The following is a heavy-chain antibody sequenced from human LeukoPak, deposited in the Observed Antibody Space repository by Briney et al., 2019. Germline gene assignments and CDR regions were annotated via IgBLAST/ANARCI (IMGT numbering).Heavy chain of an antibody. V-gene: IGHV1-2*02. Sequence: EASVKVSCTASGYTFTGYYMHWVRQAPGQGLEWMGWINPNSGGTNYAQKFQGRVTMTRDTSISTAYMELSRLRSDDAAVYYCARGTDWGHFDYWGQGTLVTASS. CDR3: ARGTDWGHFDY. CDR2: INPNSGGT. CDR1: GYTFTGYY. J-gene: IGHJ4*02. D-gene: IGHD7-27*01.